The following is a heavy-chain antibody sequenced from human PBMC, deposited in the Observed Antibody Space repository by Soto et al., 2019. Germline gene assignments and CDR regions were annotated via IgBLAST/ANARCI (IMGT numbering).Heavy chain of an antibody. V-gene: IGHV4-34*01. CDR3: ARGPGYYGMDV. Sequence: SETLSLTCAVYGGSFSGYYWSWIRQPPGKGLEWIGEINHSGSTNYNPSLKSRVTISVDTSKNQFSLKLSSVTAADTAVYYCARGPGYYGMDVWGQGTTVTVSS. CDR1: GGSFSGYY. CDR2: INHSGST. J-gene: IGHJ6*02.